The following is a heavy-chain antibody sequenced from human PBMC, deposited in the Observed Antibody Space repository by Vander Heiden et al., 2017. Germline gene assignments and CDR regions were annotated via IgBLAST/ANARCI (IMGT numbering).Heavy chain of an antibody. J-gene: IGHJ4*02. CDR3: AHRRNWGNYFDY. V-gene: IGHV2-5*01. CDR2: IYWNDDK. CDR1: GFSLSTSGVG. Sequence: QITLKESGPTLVKPTQTLTLTCTFSGFSLSTSGVGVGWIRQPPGKALEWLALIYWNDDKRYSPSLKSRLTITKDTSKNQVVLTMTNMDPVDTATYYCAHRRNWGNYFDYWGQGTLVTVSS. D-gene: IGHD7-27*01.